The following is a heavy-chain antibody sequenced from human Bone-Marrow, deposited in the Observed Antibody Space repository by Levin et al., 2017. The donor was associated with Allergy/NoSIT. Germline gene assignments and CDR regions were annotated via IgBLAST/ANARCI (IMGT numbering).Heavy chain of an antibody. D-gene: IGHD2-2*01. CDR2: ISGSGGST. CDR3: AKDGRYIVVVPAAISADAFDI. J-gene: IGHJ3*02. Sequence: PGGSLRLSCAASGFTFSSYAMSWVRQAPGKGLEWVSAISGSGGSTYYADSVKGRFTISRDNSKNTLYLQMNSLRAEDTAVYYCAKDGRYIVVVPAAISADAFDIWGQGTMVTVSS. CDR1: GFTFSSYA. V-gene: IGHV3-23*01.